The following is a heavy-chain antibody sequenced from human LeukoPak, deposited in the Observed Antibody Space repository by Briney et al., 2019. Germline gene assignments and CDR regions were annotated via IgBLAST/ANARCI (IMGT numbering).Heavy chain of an antibody. CDR3: AKSLGGTALDY. V-gene: IGHV3-48*04. CDR2: ISSSSSTI. CDR1: GFTFSSYS. Sequence: GGSLRLSCAASGFTFSSYSMNWVRQAPGKGLEWVSYISSSSSTIYYADSVRGRFTISRDNAKNSLYLQMDSLRADDTAVYYCAKSLGGTALDYWGQGTLVTVSS. J-gene: IGHJ4*02. D-gene: IGHD1-26*01.